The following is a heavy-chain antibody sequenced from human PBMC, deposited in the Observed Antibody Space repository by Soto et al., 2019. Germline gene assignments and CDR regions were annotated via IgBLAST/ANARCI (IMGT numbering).Heavy chain of an antibody. V-gene: IGHV3-7*04. J-gene: IGHJ4*02. Sequence: EVQLVESGGGLVQPGGSLRLSCAASEFTFSRYWMTWVRQAPGKGLEWVANIKEDGSEKYYVDSVKGRCTISRDNAKNSLYLQMNSLRAEDTAVYYCAREGYYYGTSGFGYWGQGTLVTVSS. CDR2: IKEDGSEK. CDR3: AREGYYYGTSGFGY. CDR1: EFTFSRYW. D-gene: IGHD3-22*01.